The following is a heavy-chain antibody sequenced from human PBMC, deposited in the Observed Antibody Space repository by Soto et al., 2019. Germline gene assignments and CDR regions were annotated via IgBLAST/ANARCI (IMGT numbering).Heavy chain of an antibody. CDR3: ARVYFKYDY. D-gene: IGHD3-10*01. Sequence: GGSLRLSCVASKLTFSNYWMTWVRQAPGKGLEWVANIKEDGSEKYYVDSVKGRFTISRDNAKNSLYLQMNSLRAEDTAVYYCARVYFKYDYWGQGTLVTVSS. CDR1: KLTFSNYW. V-gene: IGHV3-7*01. CDR2: IKEDGSEK. J-gene: IGHJ4*02.